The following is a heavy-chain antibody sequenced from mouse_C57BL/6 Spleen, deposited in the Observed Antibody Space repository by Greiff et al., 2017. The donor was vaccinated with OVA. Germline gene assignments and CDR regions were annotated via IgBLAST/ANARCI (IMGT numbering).Heavy chain of an antibody. CDR2: IDPSDSYT. CDR3: ARGYYGRSPYFDY. D-gene: IGHD1-1*01. CDR1: GYTFTSYW. V-gene: IGHV1-69*01. J-gene: IGHJ2*01. Sequence: QVQLQQSGAELVMPGASVKLSCKASGYTFTSYWMHWVKQRPGQGLEWIGEIDPSDSYTNYNQKFKGKSTLTVDKSSSTAYMQLSSLTSEDSAVYYCARGYYGRSPYFDYWGQGTTLTVSS.